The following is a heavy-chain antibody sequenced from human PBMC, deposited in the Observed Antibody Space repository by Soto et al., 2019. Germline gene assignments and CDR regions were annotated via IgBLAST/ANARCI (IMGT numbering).Heavy chain of an antibody. CDR2: NYYSGST. J-gene: IGHJ6*02. CDR3: ARGGIPPSGYGIAYAMDV. V-gene: IGHV4-39*01. Sequence: PSETLSLTCTASGVSISGSRYYWGWIRQPPGRGLEWIGNNYYSGSTYYTPALKSRVTLSVDTSKNQFSLNLNSVTAAATAVYYCARGGIPPSGYGIAYAMDVWGQGTTVTVSS. CDR1: GVSISGSRYY. D-gene: IGHD1-26*01.